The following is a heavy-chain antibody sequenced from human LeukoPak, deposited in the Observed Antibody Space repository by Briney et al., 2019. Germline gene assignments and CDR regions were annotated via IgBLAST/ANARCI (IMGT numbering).Heavy chain of an antibody. CDR2: INHSGST. J-gene: IGHJ4*02. V-gene: IGHV4-34*01. D-gene: IGHD3-22*01. Sequence: SETLSLTCAVYGGSFSGYYWSWIRQPPGKGLEWIGEINHSGSTNYNPSLKSRVTISVDTSKNQFSLKLSSVTAADTAVYYCARRKVVKLSYFDYWGQGTLVTVSS. CDR1: GGSFSGYY. CDR3: ARRKVVKLSYFDY.